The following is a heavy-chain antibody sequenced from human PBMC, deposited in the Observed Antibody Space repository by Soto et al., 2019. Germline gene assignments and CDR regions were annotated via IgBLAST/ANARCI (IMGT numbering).Heavy chain of an antibody. CDR2: ISGSGGST. CDR1: GFTFSSYA. CDR3: AKDGDGYNFAGFDY. D-gene: IGHD5-12*01. Sequence: AGGSLRLSCAASGFTFSSYAMSWVRQAPGKGLEWVSAISGSGGSTYYADSVKGRFTISRDNSKNTLYLQMNSLRAEDTAVYYCAKDGDGYNFAGFDYWGQGTLVTVSS. V-gene: IGHV3-23*01. J-gene: IGHJ4*02.